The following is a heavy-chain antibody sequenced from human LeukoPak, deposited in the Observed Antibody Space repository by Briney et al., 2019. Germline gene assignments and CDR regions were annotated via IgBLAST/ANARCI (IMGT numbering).Heavy chain of an antibody. D-gene: IGHD4-17*01. V-gene: IGHV3-53*05. CDR3: ARDLDYGDYGDLVSWYFDL. CDR2: IYSGGST. Sequence: GGSLRLSCAASGFTVSSNYMSWVRQAPGKGLEWVSVIYSGGSTYYADSVKGRFTISRDNSKNTLYLQMNSLRAEDTAVYYCARDLDYGDYGDLVSWYFDLWGRGTLVTVSS. J-gene: IGHJ2*01. CDR1: GFTVSSNY.